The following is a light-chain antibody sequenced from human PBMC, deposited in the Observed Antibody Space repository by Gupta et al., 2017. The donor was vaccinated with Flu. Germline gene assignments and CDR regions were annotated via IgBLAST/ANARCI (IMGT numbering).Light chain of an antibody. CDR2: DDR. V-gene: IGLV3-21*02. J-gene: IGLJ3*02. CDR1: NIGSKI. CDR3: QVWDSSSDHWV. Sequence: GQTASITCGGDNIGSKIVHWYHQKPGQAPVLVVDDDRGRPSGITERFSGSNSGNTATLTISRVEAGDEADYYCQVWDSSSDHWVFGGGTKLTVL.